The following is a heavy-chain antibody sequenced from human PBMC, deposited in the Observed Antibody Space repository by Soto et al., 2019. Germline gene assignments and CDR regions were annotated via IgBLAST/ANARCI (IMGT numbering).Heavy chain of an antibody. CDR2: IYSNGST. Sequence: PSETLSLTCTVSGGSISNSYWSWIRQSPGKGLEWIGYIYSNGSTNYNPSLKSRVTISVDTSKNQFSLKLSSLIAADTAVYYCARHSPPFFYGSGPWDVWGQGTTVT. CDR3: ARHSPPFFYGSGPWDV. J-gene: IGHJ6*02. V-gene: IGHV4-59*08. D-gene: IGHD3-10*01. CDR1: GGSISNSY.